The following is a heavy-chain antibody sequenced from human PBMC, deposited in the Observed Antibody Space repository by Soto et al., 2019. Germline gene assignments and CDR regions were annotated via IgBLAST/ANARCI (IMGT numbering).Heavy chain of an antibody. J-gene: IGHJ6*02. CDR1: GFTCSSYG. Sequence: GGSLRLSCAASGFTCSSYGMHWCRQGPGKGLEWVAVISYDGSNKYYADSVKGRFTISRDNSKNTLYLQMNSLRAEDTAVYYCAREPVVTAIPDYYYYYGMDIWGQGTMVTVSS. CDR2: ISYDGSNK. CDR3: AREPVVTAIPDYYYYYGMDI. D-gene: IGHD2-21*02. V-gene: IGHV3-30*03.